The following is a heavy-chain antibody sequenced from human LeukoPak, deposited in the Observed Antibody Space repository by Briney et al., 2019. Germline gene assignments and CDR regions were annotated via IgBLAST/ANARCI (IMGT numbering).Heavy chain of an antibody. CDR1: AYSFTSHW. J-gene: IGHJ4*02. D-gene: IGHD6-19*01. Sequence: GESLRISCKGSAYSFTSHWITWVRQMPGKGLEWMGRIDPSDSYTNYSPSFQGHVTISADKSISTAYLQWSSLRASDTAMYYCARRGSGWYVDYWGQGTLVTVSS. CDR3: ARRGSGWYVDY. V-gene: IGHV5-10-1*01. CDR2: IDPSDSYT.